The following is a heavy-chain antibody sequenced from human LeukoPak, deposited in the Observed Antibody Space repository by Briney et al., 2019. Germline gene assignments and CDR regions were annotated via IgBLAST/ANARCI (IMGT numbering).Heavy chain of an antibody. CDR2: ITGNGGST. CDR3: AKDRDTTGYEH. V-gene: IGHV3-43*02. D-gene: IGHD1-1*01. J-gene: IGHJ1*01. CDR1: GFTFDDYA. Sequence: PGGSLRLSCVASGFTFDDYAMHWVRQAPGKGLEWVSFITGNGGSTYYADSVKGRFTISRDNSKNSLSLQMNGLRNEDTALYYCAKDRDTTGYEHWGQGTLVIVSS.